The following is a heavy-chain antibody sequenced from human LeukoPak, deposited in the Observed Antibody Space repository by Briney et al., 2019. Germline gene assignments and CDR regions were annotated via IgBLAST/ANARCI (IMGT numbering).Heavy chain of an antibody. J-gene: IGHJ6*02. CDR2: VLNDGSKK. Sequence: HTGGSLRLSCAASGFIFSTYVIHWVRQAPGKGLEWVAVVLNDGSKKYCGDSVKGRFTISRHNSKNTLSLQVNSLRADDTAVYYCAKGYFGSGSYPPYYGMDVWGQGTTVTVSS. V-gene: IGHV3-30*18. D-gene: IGHD3-10*01. CDR3: AKGYFGSGSYPPYYGMDV. CDR1: GFIFSTYV.